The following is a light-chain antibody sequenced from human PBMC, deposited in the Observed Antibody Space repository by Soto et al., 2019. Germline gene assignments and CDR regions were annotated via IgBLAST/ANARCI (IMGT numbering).Light chain of an antibody. CDR2: DAS. V-gene: IGKV1-5*01. Sequence: DIPMTQSPSTLSSSVGDRVTITCRASQSISRWLAWYHQKPGKAPNLLIYDASSLQSGVPSRFSGSGSATQRTLTISRLQPDDFATYYCQQYDSHPWTFGQGTRVEIK. J-gene: IGKJ1*01. CDR1: QSISRW. CDR3: QQYDSHPWT.